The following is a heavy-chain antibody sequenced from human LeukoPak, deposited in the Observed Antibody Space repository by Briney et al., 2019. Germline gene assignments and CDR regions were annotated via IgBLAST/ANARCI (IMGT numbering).Heavy chain of an antibody. J-gene: IGHJ4*02. D-gene: IGHD1-1*01. CDR1: GVSIYSYY. Sequence: SVTLSLTCTVSGVSIYSYYWSWMRQPPGKGGVGIGYIYYSGSTNYNPSLKSRVTISVDTSKNQYSLKLSSVTAADTAVYYCAKWGIGNNWDIDDHWGQGTLVTVSS. CDR2: IYYSGST. CDR3: AKWGIGNNWDIDDH. V-gene: IGHV4-59*12.